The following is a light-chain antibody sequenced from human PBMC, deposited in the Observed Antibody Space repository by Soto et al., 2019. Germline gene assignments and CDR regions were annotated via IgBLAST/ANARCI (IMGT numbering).Light chain of an antibody. CDR2: EVS. CDR1: SSDVGSYNL. V-gene: IGLV2-23*02. CDR3: CSYAGSTTFYV. Sequence: QSVLPQPASVSVSPGQSITISCTGTSSDVGSYNLVSWYQQHPGKAPKLMISEVSKRPSGVSNRFSGSKSGSTASLTISGLQAEDEADYYCCSYAGSTTFYVFGTGTKVTV. J-gene: IGLJ1*01.